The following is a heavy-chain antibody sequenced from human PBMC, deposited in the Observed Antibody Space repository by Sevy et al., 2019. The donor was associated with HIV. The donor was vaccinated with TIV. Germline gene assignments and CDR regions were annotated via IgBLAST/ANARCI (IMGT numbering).Heavy chain of an antibody. J-gene: IGHJ6*02. Sequence: ASVKVSCEASGFNFRSYDIYWVRQAPGQGLEWMGWMNTNTGNTGFAQKFQGRVTMTRNSSIRTAYMELSNLRSEDTAVYYCARVSGWHLRYGLDVWGQGTTVTVSS. V-gene: IGHV1-8*02. CDR2: MNTNTGNT. CDR3: ARVSGWHLRYGLDV. CDR1: GFNFRSYD. D-gene: IGHD6-19*01.